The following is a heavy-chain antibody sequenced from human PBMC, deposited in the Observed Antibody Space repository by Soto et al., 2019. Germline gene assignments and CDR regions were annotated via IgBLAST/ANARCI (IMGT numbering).Heavy chain of an antibody. D-gene: IGHD3-16*01. Sequence: GGSLRLSCAGSGFTFSSYGMHWVRQAPGKGLEWVAVISYDGSDKYYGDSVKGRFTISRDDSKNTLYLQMNSLRVEDTAIYYCAKIAGYDSVWGISGLAPWGRGTVVPVSS. CDR3: AKIAGYDSVWGISGLAP. CDR2: ISYDGSDK. V-gene: IGHV3-30*18. J-gene: IGHJ5*02. CDR1: GFTFSSYG.